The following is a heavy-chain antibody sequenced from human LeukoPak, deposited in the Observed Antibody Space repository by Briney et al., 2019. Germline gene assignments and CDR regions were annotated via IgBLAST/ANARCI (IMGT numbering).Heavy chain of an antibody. D-gene: IGHD1-26*01. J-gene: IGHJ4*02. V-gene: IGHV4-34*01. Sequence: PSETLSLTCAVYGGSFSGYYWSWIRQPPGKGLEWIGEINHSGSTNYNPSLKSRVTISVDTSKNQFSPKLSSVTAADTAVYYCARGPFIVGATLDYWGQGTLVTVSS. CDR3: ARGPFIVGATLDY. CDR2: INHSGST. CDR1: GGSFSGYY.